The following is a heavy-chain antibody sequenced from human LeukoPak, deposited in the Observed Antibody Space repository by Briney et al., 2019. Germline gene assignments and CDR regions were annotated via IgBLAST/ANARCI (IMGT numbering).Heavy chain of an antibody. Sequence: SETLSLTCAVYGGSFSGYYGSWIRQPPGKGLEWIGYIYYSGSTNYNPSLKSRVTISVDTSKNQFSLKLSSVTAADTAVYYCARYNWNYNYYYYMDVWGKGTTVTISS. D-gene: IGHD1-20*01. J-gene: IGHJ6*03. CDR2: IYYSGST. V-gene: IGHV4-59*01. CDR1: GGSFSGYY. CDR3: ARYNWNYNYYYYMDV.